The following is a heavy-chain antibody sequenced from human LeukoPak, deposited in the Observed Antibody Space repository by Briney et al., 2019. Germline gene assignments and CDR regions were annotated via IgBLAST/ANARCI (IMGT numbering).Heavy chain of an antibody. J-gene: IGHJ5*02. Sequence: GGSLRLSCAASGFTFSSYGMHWVRQAPGKGLEWVSAISGSGGSTYYADSVKGRFTISRDNSKNTLYLQMNSLRAEDTAVYYCAKNSDSSGYPNWFDPWGQGTLVTVSS. CDR2: ISGSGGST. D-gene: IGHD3-22*01. V-gene: IGHV3-23*01. CDR1: GFTFSSYG. CDR3: AKNSDSSGYPNWFDP.